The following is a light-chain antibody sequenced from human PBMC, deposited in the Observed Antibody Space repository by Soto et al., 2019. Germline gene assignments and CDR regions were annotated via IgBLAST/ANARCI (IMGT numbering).Light chain of an antibody. CDR2: DVS. Sequence: EIVLTQSPATLSLSPGERATLSCRASQSVSSYLAWYQQRPGQAPRLLIYDVSNRANGIPARFSGSGSVTDFTLTISRLEPEDFAVYYCQQRRHWPPVFGGGTKVEIK. V-gene: IGKV3-11*01. CDR1: QSVSSY. CDR3: QQRRHWPPV. J-gene: IGKJ4*01.